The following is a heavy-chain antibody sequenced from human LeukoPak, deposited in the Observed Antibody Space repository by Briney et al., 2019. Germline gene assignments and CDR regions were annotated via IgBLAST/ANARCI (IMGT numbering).Heavy chain of an antibody. CDR1: GGSINSYY. CDR3: ARGGGGTRRWFDP. V-gene: IGHV4-59*08. D-gene: IGHD3-16*01. J-gene: IGHJ5*02. Sequence: SETLSLTCTVSGGSINSYYWSWIRQPPGKGLEWIGYIYYSGTTYYNPSLKSRTIISLDTSKNQFSLKLRSVTAADTAVYYCARGGGGTRRWFDPWGQGTLVTVSS. CDR2: IYYSGTT.